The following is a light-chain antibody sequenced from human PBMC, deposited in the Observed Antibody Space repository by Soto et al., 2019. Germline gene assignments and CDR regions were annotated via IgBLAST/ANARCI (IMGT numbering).Light chain of an antibody. Sequence: EIVLTQSPGTLSLSPGERGTLSCRASQTVSSNYLAWYQQKPGQAPRFLIYGASSRATGTPDRFSGSGSGTDFTLTISRLEPDDFAVYYCQQYGSSPLTFGGVTKADIK. CDR1: QTVSSNY. CDR2: GAS. CDR3: QQYGSSPLT. J-gene: IGKJ4*01. V-gene: IGKV3-20*01.